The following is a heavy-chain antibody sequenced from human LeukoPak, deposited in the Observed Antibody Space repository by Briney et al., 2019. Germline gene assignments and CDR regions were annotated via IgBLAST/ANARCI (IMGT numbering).Heavy chain of an antibody. J-gene: IGHJ4*02. D-gene: IGHD6-13*01. V-gene: IGHV4-59*02. CDR3: AREIAAAVFDY. Sequence: SETLSLTCSVSGDSVSSYYWNWIRQPPGKGLEWIGYTHYSGSTNYNPSLKSRVTISVDTSKNQFSLKLSSVTAADTAVYYCAREIAAAVFDYWGQGTLVTVSS. CDR2: THYSGST. CDR1: GDSVSSYY.